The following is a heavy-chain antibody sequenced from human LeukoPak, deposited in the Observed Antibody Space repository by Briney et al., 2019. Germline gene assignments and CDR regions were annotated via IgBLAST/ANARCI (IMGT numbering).Heavy chain of an antibody. CDR3: AKGGVGNYYDCSD. D-gene: IGHD3-22*01. CDR2: ISSSSSYI. Sequence: GGSLRLSCAASGFTFSSYSMNWVRQAPGKGLEWVSSISSSSSYIYYADSVKGRFHISRDNSKNTLYLQMNTQRGEDTAVYYCAKGGVGNYYDCSDWGQGTLVTVSS. CDR1: GFTFSSYS. V-gene: IGHV3-21*04. J-gene: IGHJ4*02.